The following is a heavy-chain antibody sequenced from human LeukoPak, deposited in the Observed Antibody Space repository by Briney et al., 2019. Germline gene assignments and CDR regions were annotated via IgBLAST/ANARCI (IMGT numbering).Heavy chain of an antibody. V-gene: IGHV4-30-2*01. D-gene: IGHD5-24*01. Sequence: SETLSLTCTVSGGSISSGGYYWSWIRQPPGKGLEWIGYIYHSGSTYYNPSLKSRVTISVDTSKNQFSLKLSSVTAADTAVYYCARGWNWMATYANWFDPWGQGTLVTVSS. CDR2: IYHSGST. J-gene: IGHJ5*02. CDR1: GGSISSGGYY. CDR3: ARGWNWMATYANWFDP.